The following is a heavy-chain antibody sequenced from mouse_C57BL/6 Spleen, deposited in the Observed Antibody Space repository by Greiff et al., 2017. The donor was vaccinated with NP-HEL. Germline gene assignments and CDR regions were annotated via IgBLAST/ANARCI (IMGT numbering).Heavy chain of an antibody. J-gene: IGHJ4*01. D-gene: IGHD2-1*01. CDR2: IYPGSGNT. V-gene: IGHV1-66*01. CDR1: GYSFTSYY. Sequence: QVQLQQSGPELVKPGASVKISCKASGYSFTSYYIHWVKQRPGQGLEWIGWIYPGSGNTKYNEKFKGKATLTADTSSSTAYMQLSSLKSEDSAVYYCARSRGGNYPFYAMDYWGQGTSVTVSS. CDR3: ARSRGGNYPFYAMDY.